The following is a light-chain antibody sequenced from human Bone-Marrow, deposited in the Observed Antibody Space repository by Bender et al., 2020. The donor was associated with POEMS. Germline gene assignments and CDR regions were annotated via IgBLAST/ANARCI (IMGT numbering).Light chain of an antibody. V-gene: IGLV2-8*01. CDR3: SSYAGNDNLL. Sequence: QSALTQPPSASGSPGQSVTISCTGTSSDVGGGEFVSWYQQHPGKAPNLMIYEVSQRPSGVPDRFSGSKSGNTASLTVSGLQTEDAAYYYCSSYAGNDNLLFGGGTKLTVL. CDR2: EVS. CDR1: SSDVGGGEF. J-gene: IGLJ3*02.